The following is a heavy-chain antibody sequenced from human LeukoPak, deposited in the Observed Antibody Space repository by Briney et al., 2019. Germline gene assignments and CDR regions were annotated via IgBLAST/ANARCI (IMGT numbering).Heavy chain of an antibody. CDR2: INHNGNVN. V-gene: IGHV3-7*03. CDR3: ERGGGLDV. CDR1: GFTFSSYW. D-gene: IGHD3-16*01. J-gene: IGHJ6*02. Sequence: GGSLRLSCAASGFTFSSYWMNCARQAPGKGLEWGASINHNGNVNYYVDSVKVRCTISRDNAKNSLYLQMRNLRAEDTAVYFCERGGGLDVWGQGATVTVSS.